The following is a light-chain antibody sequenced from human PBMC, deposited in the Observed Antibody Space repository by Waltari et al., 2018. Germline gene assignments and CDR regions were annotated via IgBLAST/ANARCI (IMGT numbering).Light chain of an antibody. CDR3: SSYTSSGTVI. J-gene: IGLJ2*01. CDR2: DVS. CDR1: GSDVGSYVY. V-gene: IGLV2-14*03. Sequence: QSALTQPASVSGSPGQSITISCTGTGSDVGSYVYVSWYQQHPGKGPKLMIFDVSNRPSGVSNRFSGSKSGNTASLTISGLLAEDEADYYCSSYTSSGTVIFGGGTKLTVL.